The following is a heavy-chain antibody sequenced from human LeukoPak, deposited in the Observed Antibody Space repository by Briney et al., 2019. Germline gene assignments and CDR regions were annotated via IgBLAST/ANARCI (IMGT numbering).Heavy chain of an antibody. Sequence: GGSLRLSCAASGFTFSRSAMNWVRQAPGKGLEWVSSFSASGGTTYYADSVKGRFTISRDNAKNTLSVQMNSLRAEDTAVYYCAKANYSGSYYFDSWGQGTLVTVSS. J-gene: IGHJ4*02. CDR1: GFTFSRSA. V-gene: IGHV3-23*01. CDR2: FSASGGTT. CDR3: AKANYSGSYYFDS. D-gene: IGHD1-26*01.